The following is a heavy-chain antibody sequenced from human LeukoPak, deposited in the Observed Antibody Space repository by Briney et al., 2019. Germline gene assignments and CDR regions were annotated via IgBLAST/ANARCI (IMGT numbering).Heavy chain of an antibody. D-gene: IGHD4-17*01. Sequence: SETLSLTCTVSGDSVSSSNYYWGWIRQPPGKGLEWIGSIYYSGSTYYSPSLKSRVTISVDTSKNQFSLKLSSVTAADTAVYYCARDRMTTVTSVWGKGTTVTISS. CDR2: IYYSGST. CDR1: GDSVSSSNYY. CDR3: ARDRMTTVTSV. J-gene: IGHJ6*04. V-gene: IGHV4-39*07.